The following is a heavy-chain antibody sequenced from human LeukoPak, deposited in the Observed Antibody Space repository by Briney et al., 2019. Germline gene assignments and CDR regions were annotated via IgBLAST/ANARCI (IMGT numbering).Heavy chain of an antibody. CDR2: INPNSGGT. Sequence: ASVKVSCKASGYTFTGYYMHWVRQAPGQGLEWMGRINPNSGGTNYAQKFQGRVTMTRDTSISTAYMELSRLRSDDTAVYYCARGYFRGYYLDYWGQGNLVTVSS. V-gene: IGHV1-2*06. J-gene: IGHJ4*02. CDR1: GYTFTGYY. D-gene: IGHD2-15*01. CDR3: ARGYFRGYYLDY.